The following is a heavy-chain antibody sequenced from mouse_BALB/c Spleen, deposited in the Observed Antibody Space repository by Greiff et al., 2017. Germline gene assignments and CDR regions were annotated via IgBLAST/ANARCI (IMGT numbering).Heavy chain of an antibody. V-gene: IGHV2-6-7*01. CDR3: ARERRDGSLDY. D-gene: IGHD2-3*01. J-gene: IGHJ2*01. CDR1: GFSLTGYG. Sequence: VHLVESGPGLVAPSQSLSITCTVSGFSLTGYGVNWVRQPPGKGLEWLGMIWGDGSTDYNSALKSRLSISKDNSKSQVFLKMNSLQTNDTARYYCARERRDGSLDYWGQGTTLTVSS. CDR2: IWGDGST.